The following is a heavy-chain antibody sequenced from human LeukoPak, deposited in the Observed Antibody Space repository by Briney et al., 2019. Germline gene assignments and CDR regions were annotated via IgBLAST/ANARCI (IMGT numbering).Heavy chain of an antibody. CDR3: ARVDRGYSSGWYFH. V-gene: IGHV1-18*01. CDR2: ISAYNGNT. Sequence: ASVKVSCKASGGTFSSYGISWVRQAPGQGLEWMGWISAYNGNTNYAQKLQGRVTMTTDTSTSTAYMELRSLRSDDTAVYYCARVDRGYSSGWYFHWGQGTLVTVSS. J-gene: IGHJ4*02. D-gene: IGHD6-19*01. CDR1: GGTFSSYG.